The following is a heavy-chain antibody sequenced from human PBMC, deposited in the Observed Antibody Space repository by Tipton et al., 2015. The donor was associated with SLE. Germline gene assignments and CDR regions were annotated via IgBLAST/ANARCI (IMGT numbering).Heavy chain of an antibody. V-gene: IGHV3-30*04. CDR1: GFTFSNYA. CDR3: ASELGIWVGY. Sequence: SLRLSCAASGFTFSNYAMHWVRQAPGKGLEWVAVISYDGSNKYYADSVKGRFTISRDNSKNTLYLQMNSLRAEDTAVYYCASELGIWVGYWGQGTLVTVSS. CDR2: ISYDGSNK. J-gene: IGHJ4*02. D-gene: IGHD7-27*01.